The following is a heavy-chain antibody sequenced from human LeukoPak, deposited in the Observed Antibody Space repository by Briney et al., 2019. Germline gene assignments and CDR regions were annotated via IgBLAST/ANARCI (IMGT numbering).Heavy chain of an antibody. CDR2: IIPILGIA. CDR3: AKDFSPYCPNGVCYRWFDL. V-gene: IGHV1-69*04. D-gene: IGHD2-8*01. Sequence: SVKVSCKASGGTFSSYAISWVRQAPGQGLEWMGRIIPILGIANYAQKFQGRVTITADKSTSTAYMELSSLRSEDTAVYYCAKDFSPYCPNGVCYRWFDLWGQGTLVTVSS. CDR1: GGTFSSYA. J-gene: IGHJ5*02.